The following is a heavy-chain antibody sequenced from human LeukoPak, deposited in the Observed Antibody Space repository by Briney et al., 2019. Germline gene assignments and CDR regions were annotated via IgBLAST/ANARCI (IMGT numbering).Heavy chain of an antibody. CDR3: ARDRDPFYAFDI. CDR2: INPSGGST. Sequence: ASVTVSCTASGYTFTSYYMHWVRQAPGQGLEWMGIINPSGGSTSYAQKFQGRVTMTRDTSTSTVYMELSSLRSEDTAVYYCARDRDPFYAFDIWGQGTMVTVSS. D-gene: IGHD2/OR15-2a*01. V-gene: IGHV1-46*01. CDR1: GYTFTSYY. J-gene: IGHJ3*02.